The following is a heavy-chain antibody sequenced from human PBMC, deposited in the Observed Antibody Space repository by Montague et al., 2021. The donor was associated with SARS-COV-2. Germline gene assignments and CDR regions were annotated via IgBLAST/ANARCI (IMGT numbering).Heavy chain of an antibody. J-gene: IGHJ5*01. CDR3: ARHLGSGSSWFDS. V-gene: IGHV4-39*01. CDR1: GGSITSNSYY. CDR2: ICYRENT. D-gene: IGHD6-13*01. Sequence: SETLSLTCTASGGSITSNSYYWGFSRHPPGKGLEFIGSICYRENTYYNPSLRSRVTITVDTSKNQFSLKVRYVTAADTAVYYCARHLGSGSSWFDSWGQGAMVTVSS.